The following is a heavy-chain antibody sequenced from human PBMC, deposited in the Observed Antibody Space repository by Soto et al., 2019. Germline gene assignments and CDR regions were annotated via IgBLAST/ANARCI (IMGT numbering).Heavy chain of an antibody. D-gene: IGHD3-16*01. CDR2: ISSGGGTR. V-gene: IGHV3-48*03. J-gene: IGHJ4*02. CDR1: GFTFSNYE. CDR3: AKNRELYYDGSRAHDS. Sequence: EVQLVESGGGLVHPGGSLRLSCAASGFTFSNYEMNWVRQAPGKGLEWVSDISSGGGTRYYADSVKGRFTISTDNAKNSLYLQINSLRAEDAAIYYCAKNRELYYDGSRAHDSWGRGTLVTVSS.